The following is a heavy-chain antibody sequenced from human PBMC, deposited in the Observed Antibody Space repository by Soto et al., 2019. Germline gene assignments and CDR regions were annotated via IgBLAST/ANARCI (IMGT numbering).Heavy chain of an antibody. CDR3: AREKENWFDP. CDR2: IIPIFGTT. J-gene: IGHJ5*02. Sequence: SVKVSCKASGGTFSSYGISWVRQAPGQGLEWMGGIIPIFGTTNYAQKFQGRVTITADESTNTAYMELSSLRSEDTAVYYCAREKENWFDPWGQGTLVTVSS. CDR1: GGTFSSYG. V-gene: IGHV1-69*13.